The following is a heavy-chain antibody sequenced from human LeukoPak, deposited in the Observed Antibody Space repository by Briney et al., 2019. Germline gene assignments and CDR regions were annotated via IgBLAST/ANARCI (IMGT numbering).Heavy chain of an antibody. Sequence: SETLSLTCTVSGDSISSSSYYWSWIRQPPGKGLEWIGCIYYTGSTYYNPSLKSRVTVSVDTSKNQFSLKLSSVTAADTAVYYCARQESITMIVVVPDAFDIWGQGTMVTVSS. V-gene: IGHV4-39*01. CDR1: GDSISSSSYY. CDR3: ARQESITMIVVVPDAFDI. D-gene: IGHD3-22*01. CDR2: IYYTGST. J-gene: IGHJ3*02.